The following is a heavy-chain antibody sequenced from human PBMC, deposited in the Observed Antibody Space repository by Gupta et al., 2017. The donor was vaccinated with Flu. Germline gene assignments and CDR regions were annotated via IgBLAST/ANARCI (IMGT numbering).Heavy chain of an antibody. CDR2: IRSNSDGAVI. Sequence: WMSWVRQAPGKGLEWVGRIRSNSDGAVIDYAAPVKGRFSISRDDSKNTLFLQMHSLETDDTAMYYCTSHPTDQYDSSGYTDYWGQGILVSVSS. D-gene: IGHD3-22*01. CDR3: TSHPTDQYDSSGYTDY. CDR1: W. V-gene: IGHV3-15*01. J-gene: IGHJ4*02.